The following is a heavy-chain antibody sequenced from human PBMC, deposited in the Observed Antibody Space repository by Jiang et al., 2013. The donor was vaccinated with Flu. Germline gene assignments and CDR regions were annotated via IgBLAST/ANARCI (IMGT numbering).Heavy chain of an antibody. Sequence: GSGLVKPSQTLSLTCTVSGGSISGGGYYWSWIRQHPGKGLEWIGFIYNSGNSGNTYYNPSLKSRVTMSGDTSKNQFSLKLSSVTAADSAIYFCARNLGGNPEYFRHWARAPWSPSP. CDR3: ARNLGGNPEYFRH. J-gene: IGHJ1*01. D-gene: IGHD4-23*01. CDR1: GGSISGGGYY. CDR2: IYNSGNSGNT. V-gene: IGHV4-31*03.